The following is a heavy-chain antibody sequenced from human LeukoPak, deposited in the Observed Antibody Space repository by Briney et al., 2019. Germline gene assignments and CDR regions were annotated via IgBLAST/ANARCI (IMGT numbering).Heavy chain of an antibody. CDR3: VREGPPQGRPWSGWYPFDF. D-gene: IGHD3-3*01. J-gene: IGHJ4*02. V-gene: IGHV3-7*01. CDR1: GFTFSSYW. CDR2: IRGDGSER. Sequence: PGGSLRLSCAASGFTFSSYWPTWVRQAPGKGLEWVANIRGDGSERFYVGYLKGRFTISRDNAKNSLYLQMNGLRVDDTAVYYCVREGPPQGRPWSGWYPFDFWGQGILVTVSS.